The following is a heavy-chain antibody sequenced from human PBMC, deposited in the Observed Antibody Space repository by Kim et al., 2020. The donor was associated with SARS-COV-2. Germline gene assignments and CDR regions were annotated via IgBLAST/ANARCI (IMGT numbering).Heavy chain of an antibody. Sequence: SETLSLTCAVYGGSFSGYYWSWIRQPPGKGLEWIGEINHSGSTNYNPSLKSRVTISVDTSKNQFSLKLSSVTAADTAVYYCPRGLGITMIVVVNGPFDYWGKGTLVTVSS. J-gene: IGHJ4*02. CDR2: INHSGST. CDR3: PRGLGITMIVVVNGPFDY. CDR1: GGSFSGYY. D-gene: IGHD3-22*01. V-gene: IGHV4-34*01.